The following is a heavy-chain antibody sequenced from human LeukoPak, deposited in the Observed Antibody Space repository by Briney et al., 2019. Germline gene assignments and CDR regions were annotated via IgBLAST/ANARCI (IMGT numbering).Heavy chain of an antibody. Sequence: SVKVSCKASGYTFTSYGISWVRQAPGQGLEWMGWISAYNGNTNYAQKLQGRVTMTTDTSTSTAYMELRSLRSDDTAVYYCARAGQGYCSSASCFLSLDYWGQGTLVTVSS. J-gene: IGHJ4*02. CDR3: ARAGQGYCSSASCFLSLDY. V-gene: IGHV1-18*01. CDR1: GYTFTSYG. CDR2: ISAYNGNT. D-gene: IGHD2-2*01.